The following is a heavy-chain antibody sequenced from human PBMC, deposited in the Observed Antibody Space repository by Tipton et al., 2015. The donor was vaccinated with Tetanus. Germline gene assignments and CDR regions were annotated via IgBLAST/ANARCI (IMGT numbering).Heavy chain of an antibody. CDR2: ISGNGNST. J-gene: IGHJ5*02. CDR1: GFSFSNYW. D-gene: IGHD6-19*01. Sequence: SLRLSCAASGFSFSNYWIHWVRQAPGKGLMWVSRISGNGNSTSYAASVKGRFIISRDNAKNTVNLQMNSLRADDTAVYFCARALVVAGTGGFDPWGQGTLVTVSS. V-gene: IGHV3-74*03. CDR3: ARALVVAGTGGFDP.